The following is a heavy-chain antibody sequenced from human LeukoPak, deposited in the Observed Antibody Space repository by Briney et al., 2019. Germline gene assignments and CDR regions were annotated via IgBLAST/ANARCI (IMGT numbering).Heavy chain of an antibody. D-gene: IGHD1-26*01. V-gene: IGHV3-23*01. CDR3: AKVREVGATTGYYFDY. Sequence: GGFLRLSCAASGFTFSSYAMSWVRQAPGKGLEWVSAISGSGGSTYYADSVKGRFTISRDNSKNTLYLQMNSLRAEDTAVYYCAKVREVGATTGYYFDYWGQGTLVTVSS. J-gene: IGHJ4*02. CDR1: GFTFSSYA. CDR2: ISGSGGST.